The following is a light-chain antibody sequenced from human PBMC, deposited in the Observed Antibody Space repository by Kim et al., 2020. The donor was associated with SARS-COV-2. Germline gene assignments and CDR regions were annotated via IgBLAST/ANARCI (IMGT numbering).Light chain of an antibody. CDR2: DGS. Sequence: SVVDSSTITCQATQDIANSLHWYQHKPGQAPTLLIYDGSNLKAGVPSRFSGSGSGTNFTFTIRSLQPEDFAAYYCQEYGSLPPYTFGQGTKVDIK. CDR3: QEYGSLPPYT. CDR1: QDIANS. J-gene: IGKJ2*01. V-gene: IGKV1-33*01.